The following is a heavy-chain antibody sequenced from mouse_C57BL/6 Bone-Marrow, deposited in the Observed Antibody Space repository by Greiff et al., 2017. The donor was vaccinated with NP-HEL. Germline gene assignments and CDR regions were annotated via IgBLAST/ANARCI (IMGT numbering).Heavy chain of an antibody. D-gene: IGHD1-1*01. V-gene: IGHV1-54*01. CDR2: INPGSGGT. J-gene: IGHJ2*01. CDR1: GYAFTNYL. CDR3: ARRSYGSSFDY. Sequence: QVQLKESGAELVRPGTSVKVSCKASGYAFTNYLIEWVKQRPGQGLEWIGVINPGSGGTNYNEKFKGKATLTADKSSSTAYMQLSSLTSEDSAVYFFARRSYGSSFDYWGQGTTLTVSS.